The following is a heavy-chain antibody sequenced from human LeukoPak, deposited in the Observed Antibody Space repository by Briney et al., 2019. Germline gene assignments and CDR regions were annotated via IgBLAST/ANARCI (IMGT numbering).Heavy chain of an antibody. Sequence: MTSETLSLTCTVSGDSISSDGYYWNWIRQHPETGLEWLGYIYHSGTTYYNPSLKSRVTISVDTSNNQFSLKLSSVTAADTSLYYCARGGGSGRGNWFDPWGQGTLVTVSS. CDR2: IYHSGTT. J-gene: IGHJ5*02. CDR3: ARGGGSGRGNWFDP. V-gene: IGHV4-61*08. D-gene: IGHD3-10*01. CDR1: GDSISSDGYY.